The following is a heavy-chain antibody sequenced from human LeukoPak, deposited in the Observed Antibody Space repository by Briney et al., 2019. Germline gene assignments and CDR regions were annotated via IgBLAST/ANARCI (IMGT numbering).Heavy chain of an antibody. J-gene: IGHJ6*02. CDR1: GYTFTSYG. CDR3: ARDDGIAAAGKPERGYYYGMDV. V-gene: IGHV1-18*01. CDR2: ISAYNGNT. D-gene: IGHD6-13*01. Sequence: ASVKVSCKASGYTFTSYGISWVRQAPGQGLEWMGWISAYNGNTNYAQKFQGRVTMTRDTSISTAYMELSRLRSDDTAVYYCARDDGIAAAGKPERGYYYGMDVWGQGTTVTVSS.